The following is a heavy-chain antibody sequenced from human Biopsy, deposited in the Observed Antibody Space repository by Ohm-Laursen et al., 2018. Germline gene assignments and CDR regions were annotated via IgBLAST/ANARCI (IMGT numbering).Heavy chain of an antibody. J-gene: IGHJ1*01. CDR2: ISHTGYT. Sequence: SDTLSLTCAVYNVSFSSFYWSWIRQPPGKGLEWIGHISHTGYTSYKSSLKSRVTISLDTPRKHFSLRLTSLAAADTAVYYCARGSNEYGGLYFPHWGQGTLVTVSS. CDR1: NVSFSSFY. D-gene: IGHD4-23*01. V-gene: IGHV4-59*07. CDR3: ARGSNEYGGLYFPH.